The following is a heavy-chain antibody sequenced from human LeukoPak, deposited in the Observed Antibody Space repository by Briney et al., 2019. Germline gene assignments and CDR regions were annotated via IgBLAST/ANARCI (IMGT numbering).Heavy chain of an antibody. Sequence: PSETLSLTCAVYGGSFSGYYWGWIRQPPGKGLEWIGSIYYSGSTFYNSSLKSRVTISVDTSKNHFSLKLNSVTAADTAVYFCARRGPLGWFDPWGQGTLVTVSS. D-gene: IGHD3-10*01. CDR3: ARRGPLGWFDP. J-gene: IGHJ5*02. CDR1: GGSFSGYY. CDR2: IYYSGST. V-gene: IGHV4-34*01.